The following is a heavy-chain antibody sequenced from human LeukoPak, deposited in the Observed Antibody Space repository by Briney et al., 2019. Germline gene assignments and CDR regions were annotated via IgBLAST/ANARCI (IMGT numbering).Heavy chain of an antibody. J-gene: IGHJ4*02. D-gene: IGHD3-16*02. CDR3: ASGDYVWGSYRYTPFDY. Sequence: ASVKVSCKASGYTFTGYYMHWVRQAPGQGLEWMGRTNPNSGGTNYAQKFQGRVTMTRDTSISTAYMELSRLRSDDTAVYYCASGDYVWGSYRYTPFDYWGQGTLVTVSS. CDR1: GYTFTGYY. V-gene: IGHV1-2*06. CDR2: TNPNSGGT.